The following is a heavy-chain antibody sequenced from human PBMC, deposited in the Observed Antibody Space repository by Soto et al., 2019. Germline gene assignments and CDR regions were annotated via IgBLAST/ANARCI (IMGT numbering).Heavy chain of an antibody. CDR2: IIPMFGTA. V-gene: IGHV1-69*12. D-gene: IGHD3-3*01. CDR1: GGTFSSHA. J-gene: IGHJ6*02. CDR3: ASGRVGFLEICYGMDV. Sequence: QVQLVQSGAEVKPPGSSVKVSCKASGGTFSSHALSWVRQAPGQGLEWMGGIIPMFGTANYAQKFQGRVTITADESTSTAYMDLSRLRSEDTAVYYCASGRVGFLEICYGMDVWGQGTTVTVFS.